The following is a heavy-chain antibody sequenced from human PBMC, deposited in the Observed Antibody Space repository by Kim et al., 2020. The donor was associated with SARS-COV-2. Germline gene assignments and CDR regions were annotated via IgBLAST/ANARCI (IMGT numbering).Heavy chain of an antibody. D-gene: IGHD4-17*01. Sequence: SETLSLICAVYGGSFSGYYWSWIRQPPGKGLEWIGEINHSGSTNYNPSLKSRVTISVDTSKNQFSLKLSSVTAADTAVYYCARGRHPRLRIRFDPWGQGTLVTVSS. V-gene: IGHV4-34*01. CDR1: GGSFSGYY. CDR2: INHSGST. CDR3: ARGRHPRLRIRFDP. J-gene: IGHJ5*02.